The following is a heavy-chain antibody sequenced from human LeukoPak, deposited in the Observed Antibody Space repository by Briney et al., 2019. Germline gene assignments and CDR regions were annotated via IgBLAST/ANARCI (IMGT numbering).Heavy chain of an antibody. CDR2: ISGSGGST. V-gene: IGHV3-23*01. J-gene: IGHJ4*02. CDR1: GFTFSSYA. Sequence: PGGSLRLSCAASGFTFSSYAMSWVRQAPGKGLEGVSAISGSGGSTYYADSVKGRFTISRDNSKNTLYLQMNSLRAEDTAVYYCAKAHDYVWGSYRPKDYFDYWGQGTLVTVSS. CDR3: AKAHDYVWGSYRPKDYFDY. D-gene: IGHD3-16*02.